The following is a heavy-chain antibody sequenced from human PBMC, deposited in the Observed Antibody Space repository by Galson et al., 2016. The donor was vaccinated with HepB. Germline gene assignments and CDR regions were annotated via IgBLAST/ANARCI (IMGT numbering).Heavy chain of an antibody. CDR2: ISDDGSSK. D-gene: IGHD1-1*01. CDR3: ARGGTGRLAYYYYGMDV. V-gene: IGHV3-30*04. Sequence: SLRLSCAASGFTFRYFPIHWVRQAPGKGLEWVTIISDDGSSKYYADSVKGRLTISRDNSKNTVNLQMNNLRTEDTAVYYCARGGTGRLAYYYYGMDVWGPGTTVTVSS. J-gene: IGHJ6*02. CDR1: GFTFRYFP.